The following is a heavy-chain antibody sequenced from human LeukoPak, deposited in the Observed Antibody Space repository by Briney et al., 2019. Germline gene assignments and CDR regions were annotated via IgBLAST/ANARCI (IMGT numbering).Heavy chain of an antibody. CDR3: ARVWEYYDFWSGQDAFDI. J-gene: IGHJ3*02. CDR2: MNPNSGNT. D-gene: IGHD3-3*01. CDR1: GYTFTSYD. Sequence: ASVKVSCKASGYTFTSYDINWVRQATGQGLEWMGWMNPNSGNTGYAQKFQGRVTMTRNTSISTAYMELSRLRSDDTAVYYCARVWEYYDFWSGQDAFDIWGQGTMVTVSS. V-gene: IGHV1-8*01.